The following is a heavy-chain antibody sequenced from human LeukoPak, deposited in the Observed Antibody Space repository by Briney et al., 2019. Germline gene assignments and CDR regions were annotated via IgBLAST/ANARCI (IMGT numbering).Heavy chain of an antibody. CDR1: GYTFTGYY. D-gene: IGHD3-10*01. Sequence: GASVKVSCKASGYTFTGYYMHWVRQAPGQELEWMGWINPNSGGTNYAQKFQGRVTMTRDTSISTAYMELSRLRSDDTAVYYCARDHYYGSGSYYIGVNNWFDPWGQGTLVTVSS. J-gene: IGHJ5*02. CDR2: INPNSGGT. CDR3: ARDHYYGSGSYYIGVNNWFDP. V-gene: IGHV1-2*02.